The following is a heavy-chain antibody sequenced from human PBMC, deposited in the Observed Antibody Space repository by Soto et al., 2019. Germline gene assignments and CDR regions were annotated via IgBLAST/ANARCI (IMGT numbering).Heavy chain of an antibody. J-gene: IGHJ4*02. CDR1: GFTFSTYG. Sequence: QVQLVQSGGGVVQPGRSLRLSCAASGFTFSTYGMHWVRQAPGKGLEWVALIWSDGSNKYYADSVKGRFTISRDNSKKTLDLQMNSLRAEDTAVYYCARVFDTYYFDAWGQGNMITVSS. CDR2: IWSDGSNK. D-gene: IGHD3-9*01. V-gene: IGHV3-33*01. CDR3: ARVFDTYYFDA.